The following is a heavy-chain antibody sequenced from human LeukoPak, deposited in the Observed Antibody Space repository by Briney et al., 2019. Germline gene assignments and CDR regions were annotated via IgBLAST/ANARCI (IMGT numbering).Heavy chain of an antibody. CDR2: INHSGST. CDR3: ARATDEVDTTHLGY. D-gene: IGHD5-18*01. V-gene: IGHV4-34*01. Sequence: SETLSLTCTVSGGSISDYYWSWIRQPPGKGLEWIGEINHSGSTNYNPSLKSRVTISVDTSKNQFSLKLSSVTAADTAVYYCARATDEVDTTHLGYWGQGTLVTVSS. CDR1: GGSISDYY. J-gene: IGHJ4*02.